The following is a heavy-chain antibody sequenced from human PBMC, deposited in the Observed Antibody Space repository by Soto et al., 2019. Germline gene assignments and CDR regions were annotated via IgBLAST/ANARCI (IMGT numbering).Heavy chain of an antibody. CDR3: ARAGGAYYYDSSGFTLRYGMDV. D-gene: IGHD3-22*01. J-gene: IGHJ6*02. CDR2: INHSGST. V-gene: IGHV4-34*01. CDR1: GWSFSGYY. Sequence: SETLSLTCAVYGWSFSGYYWGWIREPPGKGLEWIGEINHSGSTNYNPSLKRRVTTSVDTSNNQFSLQLSSVTAADKDVYYCARAGGAYYYDSSGFTLRYGMDVWCQGTTVT.